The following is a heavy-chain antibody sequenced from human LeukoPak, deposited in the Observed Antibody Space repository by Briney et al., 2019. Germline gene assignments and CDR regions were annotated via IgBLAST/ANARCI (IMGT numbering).Heavy chain of an antibody. CDR3: AKDMEGAAAGTYYYGMDV. D-gene: IGHD6-13*01. CDR2: ISYDGSNK. Sequence: GRSLRLSCAASGFTFSSYGMHWVRQPPGKGLEWVAVISYDGSNKYYADSVKGRFTISRDNSKNTLYLQMDSLRAEGTAVYDCAKDMEGAAAGTYYYGMDVWGQGTTVTVSS. V-gene: IGHV3-30*18. CDR1: GFTFSSYG. J-gene: IGHJ6*02.